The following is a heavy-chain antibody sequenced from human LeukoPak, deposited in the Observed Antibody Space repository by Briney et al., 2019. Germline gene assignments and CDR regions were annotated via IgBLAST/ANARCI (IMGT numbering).Heavy chain of an antibody. V-gene: IGHV4-59*01. J-gene: IGHJ6*02. CDR3: ARALRARITGTTASVYGMDV. D-gene: IGHD1-20*01. CDR1: GGSISGYY. Sequence: PSETLSLTCTVSGGSISGYYWSWIRQPPGKGLECIGYFYYSGSTNYNPSLKSRVTISVDTSKNQFSLKLSSVTAADTAVYYCARALRARITGTTASVYGMDVWGQGTTVTVSS. CDR2: FYYSGST.